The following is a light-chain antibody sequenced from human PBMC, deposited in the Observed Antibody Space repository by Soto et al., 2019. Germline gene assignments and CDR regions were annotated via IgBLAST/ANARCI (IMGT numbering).Light chain of an antibody. V-gene: IGKV3-20*01. J-gene: IGKJ1*01. Sequence: EIVLTQSPGTLSLSPGEIATLSCRASQSVSSSYLAWYQQKPGQAPRLLIYGASSRATGIPNRFSGSGSGTDFTLTISRLEPEDFAVYYCQQYGSSPTFGPGTKVAIK. CDR2: GAS. CDR3: QQYGSSPT. CDR1: QSVSSSY.